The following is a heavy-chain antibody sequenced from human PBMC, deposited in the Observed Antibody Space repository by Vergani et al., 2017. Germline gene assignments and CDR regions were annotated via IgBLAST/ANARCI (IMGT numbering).Heavy chain of an antibody. V-gene: IGHV4-61*02. D-gene: IGHD3-16*01. CDR1: GDSITSSTYY. J-gene: IGHJ4*02. CDR2: IYTTRST. Sequence: QVQLQESGPGLVKPSQTLSLICSVSGDSITSSTYYWGWTRQPAGKGLEYIGRIYTTRSTNYNPSLKSRVTISVDTSKNQFSLNLSSVTAADTAMYNCQSGYYGRGDNWGQGTLVTVSS. CDR3: QSGYYGRGDN.